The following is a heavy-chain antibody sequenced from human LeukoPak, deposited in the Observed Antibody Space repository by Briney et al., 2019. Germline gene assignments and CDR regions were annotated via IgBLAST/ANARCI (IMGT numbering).Heavy chain of an antibody. D-gene: IGHD3-10*01. Sequence: GGSLRLSCAASGFTFSSYIMNWVRQAPGKGLEWVASISRNSTYIHYADSVKGRFTISRDNARNSLFLQMNSLRAEDTAVYYCARAAHTTYVLGRYYYAMDVWGQGTTVTVSS. V-gene: IGHV3-21*01. J-gene: IGHJ6*02. CDR2: ISRNSTYI. CDR3: ARAAHTTYVLGRYYYAMDV. CDR1: GFTFSSYI.